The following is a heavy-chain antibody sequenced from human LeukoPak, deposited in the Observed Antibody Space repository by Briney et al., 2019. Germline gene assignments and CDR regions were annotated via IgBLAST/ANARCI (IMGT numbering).Heavy chain of an antibody. CDR2: IGGSGDKT. V-gene: IGHV3-23*01. Sequence: GRSPRLSCAASGFTFDDYAMHWVRQAPGKGLEWVSTIGGSGDKTFYADSVKGRFTISRDNSKNMLHLQMSSLTGEDTALYYCVRRGDASSGWGDHDYWGQGALVTVSS. D-gene: IGHD6-19*01. CDR3: VRRGDASSGWGDHDY. CDR1: GFTFDDYA. J-gene: IGHJ4*02.